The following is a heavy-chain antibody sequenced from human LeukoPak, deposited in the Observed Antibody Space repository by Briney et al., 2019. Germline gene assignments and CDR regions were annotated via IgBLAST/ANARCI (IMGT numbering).Heavy chain of an antibody. CDR2: IYYSGST. CDR1: GGSISSYY. V-gene: IGHV4-59*08. J-gene: IGHJ6*02. Sequence: SETLSLTCTVSGGSISSYYWSWIRQPPGKGLEWIGYIYYSGSTNYNPSLKSRVTISVETSKNQFSLKLSSVTAADTAVYYCARHYYDSSGYPYYYYYGMDVWGQGTTVTVSS. CDR3: ARHYYDSSGYPYYYYYGMDV. D-gene: IGHD3-22*01.